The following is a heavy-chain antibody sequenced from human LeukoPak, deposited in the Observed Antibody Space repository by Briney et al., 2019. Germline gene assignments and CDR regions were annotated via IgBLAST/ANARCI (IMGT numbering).Heavy chain of an antibody. J-gene: IGHJ4*02. CDR2: IYYSGDT. Sequence: PSETLSLTCSVSGGSISSSTYYGGWIRQPPGKGLEWIGSIYYSGDTYYNPSLKSRVTISIDTSKNQFSLKVRSVTAADTAVYYCARLDTSIAVVDYWGQGTLVTVSS. CDR3: ARLDTSIAVVDY. CDR1: GGSISSSTYY. V-gene: IGHV4-39*01. D-gene: IGHD6-19*01.